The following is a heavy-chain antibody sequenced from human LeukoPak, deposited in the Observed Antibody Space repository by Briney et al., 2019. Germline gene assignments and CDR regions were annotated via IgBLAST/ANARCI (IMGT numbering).Heavy chain of an antibody. CDR2: INHSGST. J-gene: IGHJ5*02. V-gene: IGHV4-34*01. CDR1: GGSFSGYY. CDR3: ARMGGRPVAGIRNWFDP. Sequence: SETLSLTCAVYGGSFSGYYWSWIRQPPGKGLEWIGEINHSGSTNYNPSLKSRVTISVDTSKNQFSLKLSSVTAADTAVYYCARMGGRPVAGIRNWFDPWGQGTLVTVSS. D-gene: IGHD6-19*01.